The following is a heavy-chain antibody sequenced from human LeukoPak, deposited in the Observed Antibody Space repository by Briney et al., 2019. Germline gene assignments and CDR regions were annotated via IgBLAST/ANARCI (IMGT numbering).Heavy chain of an antibody. J-gene: IGHJ5*02. V-gene: IGHV4-38-2*01. CDR3: ATRVGRKSYSPSAVVRWFDP. Sequence: PSETLSLTCAVSGYSISNGYYWGWIRQPPGKGLEWIGSIYHSGSTYYNPSLKSRVTISVDTSKNQFSLKLSSVTAADTAVYYCATRVGRKSYSPSAVVRWFDPWGQGTLVTVSS. CDR2: IYHSGST. CDR1: GYSISNGYY. D-gene: IGHD6-13*01.